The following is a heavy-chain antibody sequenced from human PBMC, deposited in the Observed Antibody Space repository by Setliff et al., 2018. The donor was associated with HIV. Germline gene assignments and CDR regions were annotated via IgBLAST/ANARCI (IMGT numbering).Heavy chain of an antibody. Sequence: ETLSLTCNVSGASITSGSYYWTWIRQPAGKGPEWIGYVHYTGTTKYNPSLESRVTISQDTSKNQFSLKLRSVTAADTAVYYCSNWNTTVDADSWGQGTLVTVSS. D-gene: IGHD1-1*01. CDR3: SNWNTTVDADS. CDR2: VHYTGTT. V-gene: IGHV4-61*10. J-gene: IGHJ4*02. CDR1: GASITSGSYY.